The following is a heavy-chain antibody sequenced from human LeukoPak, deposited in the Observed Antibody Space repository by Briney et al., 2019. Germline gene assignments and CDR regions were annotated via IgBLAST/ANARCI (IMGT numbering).Heavy chain of an antibody. V-gene: IGHV3-15*01. CDR2: IKSKTDGGTT. CDR1: GFTFSNAW. D-gene: IGHD3-10*01. Sequence: GGSLRLSCAASGFTFSNAWMSWVRQAPGKGLGWVGRIKSKTDGGTTDYTAPVKGRFTMSRDDSKNTLYLQMNSLKTEDTAVYYCTTGPFDYYGSASYLANGMDVWGQGTTVTVSS. CDR3: TTGPFDYYGSASYLANGMDV. J-gene: IGHJ6*02.